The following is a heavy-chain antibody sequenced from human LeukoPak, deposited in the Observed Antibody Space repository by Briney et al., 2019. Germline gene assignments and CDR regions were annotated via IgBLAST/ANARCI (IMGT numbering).Heavy chain of an antibody. J-gene: IGHJ4*02. CDR1: GFTFDDYA. V-gene: IGHV3-9*01. CDR2: ISWNSGSI. D-gene: IGHD1-1*01. Sequence: PGGSLRLSCAASGFTFDDYAMHWVRQAPGKGLEWVSGISWNSGSIGYADSVKGRFTISRDNAKNSLYLQMNSLRAADTALYYCAKGYSKDYDYWGQGTLVTVSS. CDR3: AKGYSKDYDY.